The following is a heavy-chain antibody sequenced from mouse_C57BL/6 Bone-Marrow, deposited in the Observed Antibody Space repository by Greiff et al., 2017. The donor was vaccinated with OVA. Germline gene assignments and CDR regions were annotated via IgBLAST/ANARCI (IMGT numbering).Heavy chain of an antibody. CDR1: GFSFTSYG. CDR2: IWSGGST. CDR3: ARNFCTTVVAHFDY. J-gene: IGHJ2*01. Sequence: QVQLKESGPGLVQPSQSLSITCTASGFSFTSYGVHWVRQSPGKGLEWLGVIWSGGSTDYNAAFIYRLSISKDNSKSKAFFKMTSLQADDTAIYYCARNFCTTVVAHFDYWGQGTTLTVSS. V-gene: IGHV2-2*01. D-gene: IGHD1-1*01.